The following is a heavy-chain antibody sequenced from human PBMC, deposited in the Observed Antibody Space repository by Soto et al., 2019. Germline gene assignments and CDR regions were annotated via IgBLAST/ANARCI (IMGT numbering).Heavy chain of an antibody. CDR2: IYYSGST. Sequence: PSETLSLTCTVSGGSISSYYWSWIRQPPGKGLEWIGYIYYSGSTNYNPSLKSRVTISVDTSKNQFSLKLSSVTAADTAVYYCARERIAVAGTVNWFDPWGQGTLVTVSS. D-gene: IGHD6-19*01. CDR3: ARERIAVAGTVNWFDP. CDR1: GGSISSYY. J-gene: IGHJ5*02. V-gene: IGHV4-59*01.